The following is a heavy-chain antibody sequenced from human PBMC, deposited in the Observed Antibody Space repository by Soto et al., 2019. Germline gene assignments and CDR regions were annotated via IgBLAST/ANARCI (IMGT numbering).Heavy chain of an antibody. J-gene: IGHJ4*02. D-gene: IGHD6-19*01. CDR3: ARDHINGWKFDY. CDR2: IKQDGSEK. V-gene: IGHV3-7*01. Sequence: EVQLVESGGGLVQPGGSLRLSCAASGFTFSNYWMSWVRQAPGKGLEWVANIKQDGSEKYYVDSVKGRFTTSRDNTKHSFSLQMNSLIAEDTAVYYCARDHINGWKFDYWGRGPLVTASS. CDR1: GFTFSNYW.